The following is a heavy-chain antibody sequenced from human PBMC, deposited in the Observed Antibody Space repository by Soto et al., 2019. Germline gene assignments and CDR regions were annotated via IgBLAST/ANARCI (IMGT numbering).Heavy chain of an antibody. D-gene: IGHD2-8*02. CDR2: INYSGST. Sequence: PSETLSLTCTVSGGSISSSSYYWGWIRQPPGTGLEWIGDINYSGSTNYNPSLKSRVTISVDTSKNQFSLKLTSVTAADTAVYYCARDKITGLFDYWGQGTLVTV. CDR3: ARDKITGLFDY. V-gene: IGHV4-39*07. J-gene: IGHJ4*02. CDR1: GGSISSSSYY.